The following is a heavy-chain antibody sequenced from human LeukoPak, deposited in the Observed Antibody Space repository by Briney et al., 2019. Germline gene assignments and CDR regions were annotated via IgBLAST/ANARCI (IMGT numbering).Heavy chain of an antibody. Sequence: ASVKVSCKASGYTFTNYYVHWIRQAPGQGLEWMGVINPGGGITSHEQKFQGRVTMTTDTSTSTAYMELRSLRSDDTAVYYCARERVDDYVWGSSEGDYWGQGTLVTVSS. D-gene: IGHD3-16*01. CDR3: ARERVDDYVWGSSEGDY. J-gene: IGHJ4*02. V-gene: IGHV1-46*01. CDR1: GYTFTNYY. CDR2: INPGGGIT.